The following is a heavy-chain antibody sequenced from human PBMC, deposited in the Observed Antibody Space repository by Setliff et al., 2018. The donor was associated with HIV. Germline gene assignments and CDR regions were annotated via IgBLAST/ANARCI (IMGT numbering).Heavy chain of an antibody. D-gene: IGHD3-10*01. V-gene: IGHV3-30*03. CDR3: TRPYYYASGSYDY. J-gene: IGHJ4*02. CDR2: ISYDGTNE. Sequence: GGSLRLSCAASGFTLSDYAMHWVRQAPGKGLEWVAVISYDGTNEYYADSVKGRFTISRDNYKNTVFLQMNSLRVDDSALYYCTRPYYYASGSYDYWGQGTRVTVSS. CDR1: GFTLSDYA.